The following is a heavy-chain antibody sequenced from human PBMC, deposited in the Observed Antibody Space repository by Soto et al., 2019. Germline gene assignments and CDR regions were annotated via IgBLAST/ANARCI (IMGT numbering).Heavy chain of an antibody. CDR3: ARASGSDAFYYYYYGMDV. Sequence: ASVKVSCKASGGTFSSYAISWVRQAPGQGLEWMGGIIPIFGTANYAQKFQGRVTITADESTSTAYMELSSLRSEDTAVYYCARASGSDAFYYYYYGMDVWGQGTTVTVSS. V-gene: IGHV1-69*13. D-gene: IGHD3-16*01. J-gene: IGHJ6*02. CDR1: GGTFSSYA. CDR2: IIPIFGTA.